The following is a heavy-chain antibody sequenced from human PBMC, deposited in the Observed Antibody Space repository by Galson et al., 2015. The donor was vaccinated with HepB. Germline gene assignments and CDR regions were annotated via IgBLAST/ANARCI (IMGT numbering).Heavy chain of an antibody. D-gene: IGHD3-9*01. V-gene: IGHV3-33*01. Sequence: SLRLSCAASGFTFSDYGMHWVRQAPGKGLEWAASIWWDGTHDSYADSVKGRFTVSRDNSKNTVHLEMNGLRSEDTAVYYCAREGPQTGTSSFDIWGQGTMVTVSS. CDR2: IWWDGTHD. J-gene: IGHJ3*02. CDR3: AREGPQTGTSSFDI. CDR1: GFTFSDYG.